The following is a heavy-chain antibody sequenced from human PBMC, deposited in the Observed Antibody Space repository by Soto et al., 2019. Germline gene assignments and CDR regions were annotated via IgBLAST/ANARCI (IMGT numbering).Heavy chain of an antibody. CDR2: ISYDGSNK. V-gene: IGHV3-30*18. Sequence: GGSLRLPCAASGFTFSSYGMHWVRQAPGKGLEWVAVISYDGSNKYYADSVKGRFTISRDNSKNTLYLQMNSLRAEDTAVYYCAKEYYDILTGYSNYGMDVWGQGTTVTVSS. J-gene: IGHJ6*02. D-gene: IGHD3-9*01. CDR1: GFTFSSYG. CDR3: AKEYYDILTGYSNYGMDV.